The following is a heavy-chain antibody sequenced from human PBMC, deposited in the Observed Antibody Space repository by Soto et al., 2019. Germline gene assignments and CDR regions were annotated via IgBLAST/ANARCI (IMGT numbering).Heavy chain of an antibody. CDR3: AREILAEAGRGWFDP. J-gene: IGHJ5*02. D-gene: IGHD6-13*01. V-gene: IGHV3-53*01. Sequence: PGGSLRLSCAASGFTFSSYAMHWVRQAPGKGLEWVSVIYSGGSTYYADSVKGRFTISRDNSKNTLYLQMNSLRAEDTAVYYCAREILAEAGRGWFDPWGQGTLVTVSS. CDR2: IYSGGST. CDR1: GFTFSSYA.